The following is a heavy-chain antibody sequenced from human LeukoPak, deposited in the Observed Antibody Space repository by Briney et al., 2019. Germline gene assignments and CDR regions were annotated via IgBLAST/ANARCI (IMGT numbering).Heavy chain of an antibody. V-gene: IGHV4-61*02. CDR2: IYTSGST. J-gene: IGHJ4*02. CDR3: ARVRRITIFGVVIRDCFDY. CDR1: GGSTSSGSYY. D-gene: IGHD3-3*01. Sequence: SQTLSLTCTVSGGSTSSGSYYWSWLRQPAGTGLEWIGRIYTSGSTNYNPSLKSRVTVSVDTSKNQFSLKLSSVTAADTAVYYCARVRRITIFGVVIRDCFDYWGQGTLVTVSS.